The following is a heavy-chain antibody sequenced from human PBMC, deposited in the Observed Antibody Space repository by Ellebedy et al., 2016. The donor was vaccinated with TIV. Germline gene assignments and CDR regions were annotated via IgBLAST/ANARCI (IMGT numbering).Heavy chain of an antibody. J-gene: IGHJ4*02. CDR3: ARGGVNLDY. Sequence: MPSETLSLTCTVSGGSISSYYWSWIRQPPGKGLEWIGYIYYSGSTYYNPSLKSRVTISVDTSKNQFSLKLSSVTAADTAVYYCARGGVNLDYWGQGTLVTVSS. CDR1: GGSISSYY. V-gene: IGHV4-59*01. CDR2: IYYSGST. D-gene: IGHD3-10*01.